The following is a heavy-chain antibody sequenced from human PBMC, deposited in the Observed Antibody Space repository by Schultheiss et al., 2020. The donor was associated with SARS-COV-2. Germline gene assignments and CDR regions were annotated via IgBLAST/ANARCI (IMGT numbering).Heavy chain of an antibody. J-gene: IGHJ4*02. CDR3: ARGEGVYYPFDY. Sequence: GESLKISCAASGFTFSSYGMHWVRQAPGKGLEWVSYIGSSGGTIYYADSVKGRFTVSRDNAKNSLYLQMNSLRVEDTAVYYCARGEGVYYPFDYWGQGTLVTVSS. CDR1: GFTFSSYG. CDR2: IGSSGGTI. D-gene: IGHD3-10*01. V-gene: IGHV3-48*04.